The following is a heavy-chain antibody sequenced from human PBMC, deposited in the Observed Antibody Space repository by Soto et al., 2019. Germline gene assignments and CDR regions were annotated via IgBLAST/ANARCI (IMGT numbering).Heavy chain of an antibody. CDR2: ISGTRDII. J-gene: IGHJ4*02. V-gene: IGHV3-23*01. CDR1: GFTFSSYA. Sequence: GGSLRLSCAASGFTFSSYAMSWVRQAPGKGLEWVSSISGTRDIIRFADSVKGRVTISRDNSKDILYLQMSGLRGEDTAVYYCFRRGYNNLDDFWGQGTLVTVSS. CDR3: FRRGYNNLDDF. D-gene: IGHD5-18*01.